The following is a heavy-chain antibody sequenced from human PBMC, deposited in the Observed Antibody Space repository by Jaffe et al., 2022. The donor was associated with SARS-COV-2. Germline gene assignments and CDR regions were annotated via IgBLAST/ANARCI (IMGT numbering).Heavy chain of an antibody. J-gene: IGHJ6*02. CDR1: GFTFSSYG. V-gene: IGHV3-30*18. D-gene: IGHD1-26*01. CDR3: AKDPTAWVDYYYGMDV. CDR2: ISYDGSNK. Sequence: QVQLVESGGGVVQPGRSLRLSCAASGFTFSSYGMHWVRQAPGKGLEWVAVISYDGSNKYYADSVKGRFTISRDNSKNTLYLQMNSLRAEDTAVYYCAKDPTAWVDYYYGMDVWGQGTTVTVSS.